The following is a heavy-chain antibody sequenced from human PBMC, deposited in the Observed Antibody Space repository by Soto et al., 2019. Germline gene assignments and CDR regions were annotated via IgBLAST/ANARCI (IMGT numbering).Heavy chain of an antibody. D-gene: IGHD6-13*01. CDR3: ATEWAAADLFDY. Sequence: QVQLVQSGAEVKKPGASVKVSCKASGYTFTSYGISWVRQAPGQGLEWMGWISAYNGNTNYAQKLQGRVTMTTDTSTSTPLMQLRILRPADMAVYYCATEWAAADLFDYWGQGTLVTVSS. V-gene: IGHV1-18*03. CDR2: ISAYNGNT. CDR1: GYTFTSYG. J-gene: IGHJ4*02.